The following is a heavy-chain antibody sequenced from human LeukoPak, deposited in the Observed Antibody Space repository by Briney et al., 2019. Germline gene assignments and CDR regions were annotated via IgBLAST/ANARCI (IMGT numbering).Heavy chain of an antibody. CDR1: GFTFSSYA. V-gene: IGHV3-23*01. Sequence: GGSLRLSCAASGFTFSSYAMSWVRQAPGKGLEWVSDISGSGGSTYYADSVKGRFTISRDNSKNTLYLQMNSLRAEDTAVYYCAKDMSVALRLGELPYDYWGQGTLVTVSS. CDR2: ISGSGGST. J-gene: IGHJ4*02. D-gene: IGHD3-16*02. CDR3: AKDMSVALRLGELPYDY.